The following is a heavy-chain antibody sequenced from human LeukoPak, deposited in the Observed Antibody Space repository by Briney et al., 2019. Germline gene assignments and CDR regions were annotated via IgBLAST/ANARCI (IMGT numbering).Heavy chain of an antibody. Sequence: ASVKVSCKASGYTFTSYGISCVRQAPGQGLEWMGWISAYNGNTNYAQKLQGRVTMTTDTSTSTAYMELRSLRSDDTAVYYCARDLDSSSWEPALGATFDYWGQGTLVTVSS. CDR2: ISAYNGNT. D-gene: IGHD6-13*01. CDR1: GYTFTSYG. CDR3: ARDLDSSSWEPALGATFDY. V-gene: IGHV1-18*01. J-gene: IGHJ4*02.